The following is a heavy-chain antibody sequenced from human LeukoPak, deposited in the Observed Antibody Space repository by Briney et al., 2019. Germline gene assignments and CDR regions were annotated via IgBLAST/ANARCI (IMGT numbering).Heavy chain of an antibody. V-gene: IGHV4-31*03. CDR1: GGSISSGGYY. D-gene: IGHD3-22*01. Sequence: SETLSLTCTVSGGSISSGGYYWSWIRQHPGKGLEWIGYIYYSGSTYYNPSLKSRVTISVDTSKNQFSLKLSSVTAADTAVCYCARYYDSSGYYRYFDYWGQGTLVTVSS. CDR2: IYYSGST. CDR3: ARYYDSSGYYRYFDY. J-gene: IGHJ4*02.